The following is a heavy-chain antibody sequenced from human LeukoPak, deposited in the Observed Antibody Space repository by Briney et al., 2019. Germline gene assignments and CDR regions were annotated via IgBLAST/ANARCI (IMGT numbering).Heavy chain of an antibody. CDR3: ARESHVTREDY. Sequence: ASVKVSCKASGYTFTSYGISWVRQAPGQGLEWMGWISANDGNTDYPQKLQGRVTMTTDSSTSTAYIELRSLRSDDTAVYYCARESHVTREDYWGQGTLVTVPS. CDR2: ISANDGNT. D-gene: IGHD3-10*01. J-gene: IGHJ4*02. V-gene: IGHV1-18*01. CDR1: GYTFTSYG.